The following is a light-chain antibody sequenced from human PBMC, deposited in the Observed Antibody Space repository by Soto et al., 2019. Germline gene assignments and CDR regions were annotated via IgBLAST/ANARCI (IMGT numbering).Light chain of an antibody. CDR2: DVT. CDR1: SSDIGDYDY. CDR3: CSYTDIALDVV. J-gene: IGLJ2*01. Sequence: QSALTQPASVSGSPGQSITISCTGTSSDIGDYDYVSWYQHLPGKAPKLLIFDVTHRPSGVSDRFSGSMSGNTASLTISGVRPEDEADYYCCSYTDIALDVVFGGGTKVTVL. V-gene: IGLV2-14*01.